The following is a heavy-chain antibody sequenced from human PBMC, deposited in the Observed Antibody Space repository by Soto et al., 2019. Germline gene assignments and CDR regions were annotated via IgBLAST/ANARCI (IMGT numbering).Heavy chain of an antibody. CDR3: GRDAVGAPQLGWFDP. V-gene: IGHV1-2*02. D-gene: IGHD1-26*01. CDR1: GYTCIGYY. J-gene: IGHJ5*02. CDR2: MNPRSGDT. Sequence: ASVKVSCKTSGYTCIGYYMHWVRQAPGQGLEWMGWMNPRSGDTNYAQKFQGRVTMTRDASFTTAYMELRRLRSDDTAVYFCGRDAVGAPQLGWFDPWGQGTLVTVSS.